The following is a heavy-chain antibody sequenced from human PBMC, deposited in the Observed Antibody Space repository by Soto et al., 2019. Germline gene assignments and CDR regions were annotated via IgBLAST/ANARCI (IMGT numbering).Heavy chain of an antibody. D-gene: IGHD2-8*02. CDR2: INYSGRS. CDR1: GDSSSTYY. J-gene: IGHJ5*02. CDR3: ARSYCADSVSCNWFDP. Sequence: QVQLQESGPGLVKSSETLSLTCSVSGDSSSTYYWGWIRQPPGKGLEWIGYINYSGRSNHNPSLKSRLSISVDASKNQVSLKLTYGTAADTAVYYCARSYCADSVSCNWFDPWGQGTLVVVSS. V-gene: IGHV4-59*01.